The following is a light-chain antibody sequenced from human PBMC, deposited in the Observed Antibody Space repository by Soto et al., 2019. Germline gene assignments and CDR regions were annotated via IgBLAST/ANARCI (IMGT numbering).Light chain of an antibody. J-gene: IGLJ3*02. V-gene: IGLV6-57*01. Sequence: LTQPHSVSDSPGKTVIISCTRSSGSIASNYVQWYQQRPGSSPTTVIYEDNQRPSGVPDRFSGSIDSSSNSASLTISGLETEDEADYFCQSYDATNQVFGGGTKVTVL. CDR2: EDN. CDR1: SGSIASNY. CDR3: QSYDATNQV.